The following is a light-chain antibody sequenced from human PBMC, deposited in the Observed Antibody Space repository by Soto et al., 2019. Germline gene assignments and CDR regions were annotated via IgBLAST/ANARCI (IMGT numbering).Light chain of an antibody. CDR2: DVS. V-gene: IGLV2-14*01. CDR1: SSDVGGYNY. J-gene: IGLJ1*01. CDR3: SSYTTSSILV. Sequence: QSALTQPASVSGSPGQSITISCTGTSSDVGGYNYVSWYQQHPGKAPKVMIYDVSNRPSGVSNRFSGSKSGNTASLTISGLQAEDEADYYCSSYTTSSILVFGSGTKVTVL.